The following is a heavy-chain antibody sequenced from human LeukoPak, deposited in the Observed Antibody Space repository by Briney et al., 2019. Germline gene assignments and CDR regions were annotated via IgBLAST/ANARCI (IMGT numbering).Heavy chain of an antibody. Sequence: SVKVSCKASGGTFSSYAISWVRQAPGQGLEWMGGIIPIFGTANYAQKFQGRVTITADESTSTAYMELSSLRSEDTAVYYCARDRRPGIAVAGGPCDYWGQGTLVTVSS. CDR2: IIPIFGTA. V-gene: IGHV1-69*13. CDR1: GGTFSSYA. J-gene: IGHJ4*02. CDR3: ARDRRPGIAVAGGPCDY. D-gene: IGHD6-19*01.